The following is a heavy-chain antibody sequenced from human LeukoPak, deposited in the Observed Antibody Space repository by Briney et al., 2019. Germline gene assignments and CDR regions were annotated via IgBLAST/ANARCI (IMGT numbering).Heavy chain of an antibody. V-gene: IGHV3-23*01. Sequence: GGSLRLSCAASGFTFSSSAMSWVRQAPGKGLEWVSSISGSGSGGSTYYADSVKGRFTISRDNSKNTLYLQMNSLIAEDTAVYYCAKSGYNRIDYWGQGTRVTVSS. D-gene: IGHD5-24*01. CDR2: ISGSGSGGST. J-gene: IGHJ4*02. CDR3: AKSGYNRIDY. CDR1: GFTFSSSA.